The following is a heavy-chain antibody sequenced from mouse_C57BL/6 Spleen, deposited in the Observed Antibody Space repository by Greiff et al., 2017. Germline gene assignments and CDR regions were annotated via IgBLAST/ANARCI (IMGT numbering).Heavy chain of an antibody. CDR3: AREAYDGYYQAY. CDR1: GYTFTSYW. CDR2: IDPNSGGT. J-gene: IGHJ3*01. V-gene: IGHV1-72*01. Sequence: VQLQQPGAELVKPGASVKLSCKASGYTFTSYWMHWVKQRPGRGLEWIGRIDPNSGGTKYNEKFKSKATLTVDKPSSTAYMQLSSLTSEDSAVYYCAREAYDGYYQAYWGQGTLVTVSA. D-gene: IGHD2-3*01.